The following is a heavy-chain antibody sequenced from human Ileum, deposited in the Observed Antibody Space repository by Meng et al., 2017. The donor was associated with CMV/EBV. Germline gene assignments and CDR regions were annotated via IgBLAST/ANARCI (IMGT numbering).Heavy chain of an antibody. Sequence: LSCAASGFNVSDYYMSWIRQAPGKGLEWVSYISSSGSTIYYADSVKGRFTISRDNAKNSLYLQMNSLRAEDTAVYYCCSGYSYGSVDYWGQGTLVTVSS. V-gene: IGHV3-11*04. J-gene: IGHJ4*02. CDR1: GFNVSDYY. CDR3: CSGYSYGSVDY. D-gene: IGHD5-18*01. CDR2: ISSSGSTI.